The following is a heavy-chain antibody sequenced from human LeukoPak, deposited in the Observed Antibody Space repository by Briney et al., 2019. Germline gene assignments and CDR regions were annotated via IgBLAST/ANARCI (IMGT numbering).Heavy chain of an antibody. CDR3: ALDTFISSV. CDR1: GFTFSTYW. D-gene: IGHD3-16*01. CDR2: IKPDGSDK. J-gene: IGHJ4*02. V-gene: IGHV3-7*03. Sequence: GGSLRLSCVGSGFTFSTYWMTWVRQAPGKGLEWVANIKPDGSDKYFVDSVKGRFTISRDNSQNSLYLQMNSLRSEDTAVYYCALDTFISSVWGQGTLVTVSS.